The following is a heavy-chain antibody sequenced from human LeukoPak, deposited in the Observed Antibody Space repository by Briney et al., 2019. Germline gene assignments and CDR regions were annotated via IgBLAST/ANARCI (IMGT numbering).Heavy chain of an antibody. CDR3: ARQGPEGSSSWYPRNYYYGMDV. V-gene: IGHV4-59*08. CDR1: GGSISSYY. CDR2: IYYSGST. J-gene: IGHJ6*02. Sequence: SETLSLTCTVSGGSISSYYWSWIRQPPGKGLEWIGYIYYSGSTNYNPSLKSRVTISVDTSKNQFSLKLSSVTAADTAVYYCARQGPEGSSSWYPRNYYYGMDVWGQGTTVTVSS. D-gene: IGHD6-13*01.